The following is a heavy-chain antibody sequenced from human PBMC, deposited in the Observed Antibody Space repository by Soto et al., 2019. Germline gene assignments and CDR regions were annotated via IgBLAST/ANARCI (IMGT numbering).Heavy chain of an antibody. CDR3: ARDGTAVTTGYYGLDV. V-gene: IGHV4-59*01. Sequence: QVQLQESGPGLVKPSETLSLTCTVSGGSITNYYWSWIRQSPGKGLEWIGFIYYSGSTNYSPSLKSRVTISVSTSTNQFSLKMTSVTAADTGVYYCARDGTAVTTGYYGLDVWGQGTTVTVSS. D-gene: IGHD2-2*01. J-gene: IGHJ6*02. CDR1: GGSITNYY. CDR2: IYYSGST.